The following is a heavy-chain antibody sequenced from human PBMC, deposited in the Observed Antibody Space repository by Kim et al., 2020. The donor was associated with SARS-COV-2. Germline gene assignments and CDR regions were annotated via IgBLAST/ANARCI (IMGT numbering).Heavy chain of an antibody. CDR1: GFTFSSYA. D-gene: IGHD3-10*01. CDR3: ARVPSWFGELYYFDY. Sequence: GGSLRLSCAASGFTFSSYAMHWVRQAPGKGLEWVAVISYDGSNKYYADSVKGRFTISRDNSKNTLYLQMNSLRAEDTAVYYCARVPSWFGELYYFDYWGQGALVTVSS. V-gene: IGHV3-30*04. CDR2: ISYDGSNK. J-gene: IGHJ4*02.